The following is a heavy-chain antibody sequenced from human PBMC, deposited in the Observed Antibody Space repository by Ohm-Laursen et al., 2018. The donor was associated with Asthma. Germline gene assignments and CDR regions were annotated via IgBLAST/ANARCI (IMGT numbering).Heavy chain of an antibody. CDR3: AKDGQDFWSGYPSYGMDV. J-gene: IGHJ6*02. V-gene: IGHV3-23*01. CDR1: GFTFSSYA. CDR2: ISGSGGST. D-gene: IGHD3-3*01. Sequence: SLRLSCAASGFTFSSYAMNWVRQAPGKGLEWVSAISGSGGSTYYADSVKGRFTISRDNSKNTLYLQMNSLRAEDTAVYYCAKDGQDFWSGYPSYGMDVWGQGTTVTVSS.